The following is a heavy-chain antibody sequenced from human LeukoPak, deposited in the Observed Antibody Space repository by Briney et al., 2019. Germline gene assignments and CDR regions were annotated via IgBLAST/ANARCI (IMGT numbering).Heavy chain of an antibody. CDR1: GFTFSSYA. CDR2: LSGGGVTT. D-gene: IGHD3-22*01. CDR3: AKSLSSDYYYLYYFDY. J-gene: IGHJ4*02. Sequence: GSLRLSCAASGFTFSSYAMSWVRQAPGKGLEWVSALSGGGVTTYYADSVKGRFAISRDNSKNTLYLQINSLRAEDTAVYYCAKSLSSDYYYLYYFDYWGQGTLVTVSS. V-gene: IGHV3-23*01.